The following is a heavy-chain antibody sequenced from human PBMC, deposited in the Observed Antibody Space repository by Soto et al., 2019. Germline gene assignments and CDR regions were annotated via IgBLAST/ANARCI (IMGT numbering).Heavy chain of an antibody. V-gene: IGHV3-48*01. CDR1: GFTFSSYS. J-gene: IGHJ3*02. Sequence: GGSLRLSCAASGFTFSSYSMNWVRQAPGKGLEWVSYISSSSSTIYYADSVKGRFTISRDNAKNSLYLQMNSLRVEDTAVYYCARDKKGQWLVGSFDIWGQGTMVTVSS. D-gene: IGHD6-19*01. CDR3: ARDKKGQWLVGSFDI. CDR2: ISSSSSTI.